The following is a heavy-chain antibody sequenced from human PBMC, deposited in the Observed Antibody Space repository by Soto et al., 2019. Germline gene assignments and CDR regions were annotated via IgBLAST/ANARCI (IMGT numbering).Heavy chain of an antibody. CDR3: ARDLGYCSSTSCYYIDWFDP. Sequence: GGSLRLSCAASGFTFSSYGMHWVRQAPGKGLEWVARISCDGSSTSYADSVKGRFTISRDNAKNTLYLQMNSLRAEDTAVYYCARDLGYCSSTSCYYIDWFDPWGQGTLVTVSS. CDR2: ISCDGSST. CDR1: GFTFSSYG. J-gene: IGHJ5*02. V-gene: IGHV3-74*01. D-gene: IGHD2-2*01.